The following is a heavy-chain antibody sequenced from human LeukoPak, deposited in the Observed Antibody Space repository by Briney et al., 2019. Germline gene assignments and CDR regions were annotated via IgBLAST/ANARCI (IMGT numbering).Heavy chain of an antibody. Sequence: ASVKVSCKASGYTFTGYYMHWVRQATGQGLEWMGWINPNSGGTNYAQKFQGRVTMTRDTSISTAYMELSRLRSDDTAVYYCARVRVPAAIITGFDAFDIWGQGTMVTVSS. CDR1: GYTFTGYY. J-gene: IGHJ3*02. V-gene: IGHV1-2*02. D-gene: IGHD2-2*02. CDR2: INPNSGGT. CDR3: ARVRVPAAIITGFDAFDI.